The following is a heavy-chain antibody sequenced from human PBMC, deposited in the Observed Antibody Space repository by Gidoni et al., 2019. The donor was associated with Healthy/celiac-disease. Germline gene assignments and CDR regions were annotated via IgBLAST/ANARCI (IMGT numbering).Heavy chain of an antibody. Sequence: QVQLGQSVAEVKKPGDSVQVSFMALVYTFTGYYMNWVRHAPGQGLEWMGWINPNSGGTNYAQKFQGRFTMTRDTSISTAYMELSRLRSDDTAVYYCARDPLADDDAFDIWGQGTMVTVSS. CDR2: INPNSGGT. J-gene: IGHJ3*02. V-gene: IGHV1-2*02. CDR3: ARDPLADDDAFDI. CDR1: VYTFTGYY. D-gene: IGHD2-15*01.